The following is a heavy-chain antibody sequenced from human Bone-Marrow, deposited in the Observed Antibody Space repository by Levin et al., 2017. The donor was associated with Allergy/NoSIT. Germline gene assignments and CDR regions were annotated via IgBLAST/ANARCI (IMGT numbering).Heavy chain of an antibody. J-gene: IGHJ5*02. V-gene: IGHV4-30-2*01. CDR3: ASAFTMLRGGFHP. CDR2: IFHSGST. CDR1: GGSISSGGSS. D-gene: IGHD3-10*01. Sequence: PSETLSLTCALSGGSISSGGSSWSWIRQPPGKGLEWIGYIFHSGSTYYNSSLKIRVTISVDRSKNQFSLKLTSVTAADTAVYYCASAFTMLRGGFHPCGQVILVPVSS.